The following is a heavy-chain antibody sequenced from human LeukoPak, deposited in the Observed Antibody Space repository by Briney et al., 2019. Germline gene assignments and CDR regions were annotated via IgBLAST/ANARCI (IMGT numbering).Heavy chain of an antibody. CDR1: GGTFSSYA. V-gene: IGHV1-69*05. Sequence: SVKVSCKASGGTFSSYAISWVRQAPGQGLEWMGGIIPIFGTANYAQKFQGRVTITTAESTSTAYMELSSLRSADTAVYYCASFSSVSYYDRNDYYYYYMDVWGKGTTVTVSS. CDR2: IIPIFGTA. J-gene: IGHJ6*03. CDR3: ASFSSVSYYDRNDYYYYYMDV. D-gene: IGHD3-22*01.